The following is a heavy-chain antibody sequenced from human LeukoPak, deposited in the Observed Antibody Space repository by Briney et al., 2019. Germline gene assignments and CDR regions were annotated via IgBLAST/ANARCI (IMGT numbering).Heavy chain of an antibody. D-gene: IGHD6-6*01. Sequence: SETLSLTCTVSGGSISSHYWSWLRQPPGNGLEWIGYIYYGGDTNYNPSLKSRVTISLDTSKNQFSLKLSSVTAADTAVYYCARSSDGSSFRFDYWGQGTLVTVSS. V-gene: IGHV4-59*11. CDR2: IYYGGDT. J-gene: IGHJ4*02. CDR3: ARSSDGSSFRFDY. CDR1: GGSISSHY.